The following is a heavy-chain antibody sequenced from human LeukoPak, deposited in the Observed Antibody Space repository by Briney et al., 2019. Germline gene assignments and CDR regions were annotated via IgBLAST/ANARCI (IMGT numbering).Heavy chain of an antibody. CDR3: ARDQRKVGATLGY. CDR2: IYSGTI. J-gene: IGHJ4*02. V-gene: IGHV3-53*01. Sequence: GGSLRLSCTVSGFTVSSNSMSWVRQAPGKGLEWVSFIYSGTIHYSDSVKGRFTISRDNSKNTLYLQMNSLRAEDTAVYYCARDQRKVGATLGYWGQGTLVTVSS. D-gene: IGHD1-26*01. CDR1: GFTVSSNS.